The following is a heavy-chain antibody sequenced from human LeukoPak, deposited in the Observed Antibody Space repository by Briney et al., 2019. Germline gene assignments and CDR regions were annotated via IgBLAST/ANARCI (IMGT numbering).Heavy chain of an antibody. CDR2: IIPIFGTA. CDR3: ARGITVGATTYGAFDI. Sequence: ASVTVSFKSSVGTFSIYAISWVRQAPGQGLEWMGGIIPIFGTANYAQKFQGRVTITADESTSTAYMELSSLRSEDTAVYYCARGITVGATTYGAFDIWGQGTMVTVSS. CDR1: VGTFSIYA. V-gene: IGHV1-69*13. J-gene: IGHJ3*02. D-gene: IGHD1-26*01.